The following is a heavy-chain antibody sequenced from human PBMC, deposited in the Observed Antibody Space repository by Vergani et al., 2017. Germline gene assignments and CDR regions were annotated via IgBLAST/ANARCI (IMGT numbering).Heavy chain of an antibody. Sequence: QVQLQESGPGLVKPSQTLSLTCTVSGGSISSGGYYWSWIRQHPGKGLEWIGYIYYSGSTYYNPSLKSRVTISVDTSKNQFYLKLSSVTAADTAVYYCARGGGGYYGSGSRFDYWGQGTLVTVSS. V-gene: IGHV4-31*03. CDR3: ARGGGGYYGSGSRFDY. CDR1: GGSISSGGYY. D-gene: IGHD3-10*01. J-gene: IGHJ4*02. CDR2: IYYSGST.